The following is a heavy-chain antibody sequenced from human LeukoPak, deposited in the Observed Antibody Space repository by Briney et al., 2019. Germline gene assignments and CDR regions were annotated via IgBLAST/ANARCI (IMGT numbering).Heavy chain of an antibody. CDR1: GYTFTGYY. CDR3: ASGYGDYDPYYYYGMDV. CDR2: INPNSGGT. V-gene: IGHV1-2*02. D-gene: IGHD4-17*01. J-gene: IGHJ6*02. Sequence: ASVKVSCKASGYTFTGYYMHWVRQAPGQVLEWMGWINPNSGGTNYAQKFQGRVTMTRDTSISTAYMELSRLRSDDTAVYYCASGYGDYDPYYYYGMDVWGQGTTVTVSS.